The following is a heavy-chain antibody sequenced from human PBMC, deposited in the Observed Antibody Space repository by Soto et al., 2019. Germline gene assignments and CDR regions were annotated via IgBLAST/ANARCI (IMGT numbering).Heavy chain of an antibody. D-gene: IGHD5-12*01. J-gene: IGHJ4*02. CDR1: GYTFTSYG. V-gene: IGHV1-18*01. Sequence: ASVKVSCKASGYTFTSYGISWVRQAPGQGLEWMGWISAYNGNTNYAQKLQGRVTITTDTSTSTAYMELRSLRSYDTAVYFCVSDTADDSGYDYDLGAFDYWGQGTLVTVSS. CDR3: VSDTADDSGYDYDLGAFDY. CDR2: ISAYNGNT.